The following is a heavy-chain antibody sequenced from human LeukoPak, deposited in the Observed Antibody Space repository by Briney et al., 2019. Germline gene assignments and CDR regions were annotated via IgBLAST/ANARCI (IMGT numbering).Heavy chain of an antibody. Sequence: SETLSLTCGVSGGSISSTNWWSWVRQPPGQGLEWIGEIYLSGRTNYNPSLKSRVTMSLDESKNQVSLNLASVTAADTAVYYCSRESGAFSPFGHWGQGTLVTVTS. CDR3: SRESGAFSPFGH. CDR1: GGSISSTNW. V-gene: IGHV4-4*02. D-gene: IGHD1-26*01. J-gene: IGHJ4*02. CDR2: IYLSGRT.